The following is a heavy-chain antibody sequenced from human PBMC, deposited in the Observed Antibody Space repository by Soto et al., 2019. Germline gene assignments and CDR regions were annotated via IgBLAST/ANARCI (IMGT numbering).Heavy chain of an antibody. D-gene: IGHD2-21*02. J-gene: IGHJ3*02. V-gene: IGHV1-69*06. CDR1: GGTFSIYA. CDR3: ASPLVVTAIPGAFDI. CDR2: IIPIFGTA. Sequence: GASVKVSCKASGGTFSIYAISCVLQSPVQGLEWMGGIIPIFGTANYAQKFQGRVTITADKSTSTAYMELSSLRSEDTAVYYCASPLVVTAIPGAFDIWGQGTMVTVSS.